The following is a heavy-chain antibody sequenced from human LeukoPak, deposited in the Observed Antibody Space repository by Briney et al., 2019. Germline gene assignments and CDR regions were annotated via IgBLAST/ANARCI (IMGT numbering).Heavy chain of an antibody. V-gene: IGHV3-30*04. CDR3: ARDGDSSGYLYYFDY. CDR2: ISYDGSNK. D-gene: IGHD3-22*01. Sequence: GGSLRLSCAASGFTFSSYTVHWVRQAPGKGLEWVAVISYDGSNKYYADSVKGRFTISRDNFENTLYLQMNSLRVEDTAVYYCARDGDSSGYLYYFDYWGQGTLVTVSS. CDR1: GFTFSSYT. J-gene: IGHJ4*02.